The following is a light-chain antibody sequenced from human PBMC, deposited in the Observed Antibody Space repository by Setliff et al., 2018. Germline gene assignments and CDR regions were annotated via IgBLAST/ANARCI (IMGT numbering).Light chain of an antibody. CDR1: SSDVGGYNY. CDR3: SSYTSSSTPYV. V-gene: IGLV2-14*01. Sequence: SALTQPASVSGSPGQSITISCTGTSSDVGGYNYVSWYQQHPGKAPKLMIYEVSNRPSGVSNRFSGSKSGNTASLTISGLQAEDEADYYCSSYTSSSTPYVFGTGTQLTV. J-gene: IGLJ1*01. CDR2: EVS.